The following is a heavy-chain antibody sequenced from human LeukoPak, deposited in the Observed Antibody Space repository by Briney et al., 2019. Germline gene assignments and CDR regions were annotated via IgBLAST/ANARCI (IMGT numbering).Heavy chain of an antibody. CDR2: INHSGST. CDR3: ARGDGSPSGILYYGMDV. D-gene: IGHD1-26*01. J-gene: IGHJ6*02. V-gene: IGHV4-34*01. CDR1: GGSFSGYY. Sequence: SETLSLTCAVYGGSFSGYYWNWIRQPPGRGLEWLGEINHSGSTNYNPSLKSRVTISVDTSKNQFSLKLSSVTAADTAVYYCARGDGSPSGILYYGMDVWGQGTTVTVSS.